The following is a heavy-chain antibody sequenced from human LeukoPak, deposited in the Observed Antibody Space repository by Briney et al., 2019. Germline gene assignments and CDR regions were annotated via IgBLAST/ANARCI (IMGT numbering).Heavy chain of an antibody. CDR2: IYYSGST. Sequence: SQTLSLTCTVSGGSISSYYWSWIRQPPGKGLEWIGYIYYSGSTDYSPSLKSRVTISVDTSKNQFSLKLSSVTAADTAVYYCARAGYSYGYGAFDIWGQGTMVTVSS. CDR1: GGSISSYY. CDR3: ARAGYSYGYGAFDI. V-gene: IGHV4-59*01. J-gene: IGHJ3*02. D-gene: IGHD5-18*01.